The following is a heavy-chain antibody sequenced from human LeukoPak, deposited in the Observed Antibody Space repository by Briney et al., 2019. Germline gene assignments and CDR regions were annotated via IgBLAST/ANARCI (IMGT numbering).Heavy chain of an antibody. CDR2: IYHSGST. CDR1: GGSISSGGYS. V-gene: IGHV4-30-2*01. Sequence: PSETLSLTCAVSGGSISSGGYSWSWIRQPPGKGLEWIGYIYHSGSTYYNPSLKSRVTISVDRSKNQFSLKLGSVTAADTAVYYCAGSLGYCSGGSCYYWFDPWGQGTLVTVSS. D-gene: IGHD2-15*01. CDR3: AGSLGYCSGGSCYYWFDP. J-gene: IGHJ5*02.